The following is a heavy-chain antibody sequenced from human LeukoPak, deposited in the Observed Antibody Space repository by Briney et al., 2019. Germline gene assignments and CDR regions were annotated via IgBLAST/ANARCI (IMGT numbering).Heavy chain of an antibody. D-gene: IGHD4-17*01. CDR3: ARVGPTVIYWYFDL. CDR1: GFTFSSYA. CDR2: ISYDGSNK. J-gene: IGHJ2*01. Sequence: PGRSLRLSCAASGFTFSSYAMHWVRQAPGKGLEWVAVISYDGSNKYYADSVKGRFTISRDNAKNSLYLQMNSLRAEDTAVYYCARVGPTVIYWYFDLWGRGTLVTVSS. V-gene: IGHV3-30*04.